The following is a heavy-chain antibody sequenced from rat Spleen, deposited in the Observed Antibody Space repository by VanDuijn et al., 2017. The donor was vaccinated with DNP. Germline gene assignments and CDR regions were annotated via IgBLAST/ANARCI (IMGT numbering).Heavy chain of an antibody. J-gene: IGHJ2*01. CDR1: GFTFTNYD. CDR3: VEGSNFDY. CDR2: ISTGGGTL. V-gene: IGHV5-25*01. Sequence: EVQLVESGGGLVQPGRSMKLSCAASGFTFTNYDMAWVRQTPKKGLEWVATISTGGGTLYYRDSVKGRFTISRDNAKSTVYLQMNNLKEEDTAIYYCVEGSNFDYWGQGVMVTVSS. D-gene: IGHD1-11*01.